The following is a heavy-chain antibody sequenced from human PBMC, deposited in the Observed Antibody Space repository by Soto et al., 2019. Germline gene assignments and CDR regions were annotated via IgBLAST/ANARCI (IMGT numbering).Heavy chain of an antibody. V-gene: IGHV4-31*03. CDR3: ARSDSSGYYSVHY. CDR2: IYYSGTT. J-gene: IGHJ4*02. CDR1: GGSISSGGYY. D-gene: IGHD3-22*01. Sequence: QVQLQESGPGLVKPSQPLSLNCTVSGGSISSGGYYWTWIRQHPGTGLEWIGYIYYSGTTYYNPSLKSRVTISVDTSKHQFSLEVSSVTAADTAVYYCARSDSSGYYSVHYWGQGTLVTVSS.